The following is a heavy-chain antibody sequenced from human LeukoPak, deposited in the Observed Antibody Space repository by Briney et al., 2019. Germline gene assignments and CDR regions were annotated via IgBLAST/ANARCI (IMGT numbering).Heavy chain of an antibody. V-gene: IGHV4-30-2*01. CDR2: IYHSGST. D-gene: IGHD3-22*01. Sequence: SETLPLTCAVSGGSISSGGYSWSWIRQPPGKGLEWIGYIYHSGSTYYNPSLKSRVTISVDGSKNQFSLKLSSVTAADAAVYYCARTSGLGTSIDYWGQGTLVTVSS. J-gene: IGHJ4*02. CDR1: GGSISSGGYS. CDR3: ARTSGLGTSIDY.